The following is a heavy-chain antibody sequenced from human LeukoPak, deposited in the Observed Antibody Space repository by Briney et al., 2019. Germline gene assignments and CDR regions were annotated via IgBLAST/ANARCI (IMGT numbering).Heavy chain of an antibody. V-gene: IGHV4-34*01. Sequence: EPSETLSLTCAVYGGSFRGYYWSWIRQPPGKGLNWIGEINHSGRTNYNPSLKSRVTTSVDTSKNQISLKLRSVAAADTAVYYCARGVAGTTFLSDYWGQGTLVTVSS. D-gene: IGHD1-7*01. CDR1: GGSFRGYY. CDR3: ARGVAGTTFLSDY. CDR2: INHSGRT. J-gene: IGHJ4*02.